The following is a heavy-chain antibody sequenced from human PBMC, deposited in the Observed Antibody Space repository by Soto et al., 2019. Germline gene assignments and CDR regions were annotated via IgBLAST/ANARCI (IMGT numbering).Heavy chain of an antibody. J-gene: IGHJ4*02. CDR1: GGSFSGYY. CDR2: INHSGST. CDR3: ARGWYYYDSSGYYRRMYYFDY. D-gene: IGHD3-22*01. Sequence: QVQLQQWGAGLLKPSETLSLTCAVYGGSFSGYYWSWIRQPPGKGLEWIGEINHSGSTNYNPSLTSRVTISVDTSKNQFSLKLSSVTAADTAVYYCARGWYYYDSSGYYRRMYYFDYWGQGTLVTVSS. V-gene: IGHV4-34*01.